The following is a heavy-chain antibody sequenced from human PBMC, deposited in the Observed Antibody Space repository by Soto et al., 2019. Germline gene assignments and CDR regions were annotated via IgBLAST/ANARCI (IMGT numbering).Heavy chain of an antibody. CDR3: ARSFPMITFGGVIATDPYYYYGMDV. J-gene: IGHJ6*02. CDR2: INPNSGGT. CDR1: GYTFTGYY. Sequence: ASVKVSCKASGYTFTGYYMHWVRQAPGQGLEWMGWINPNSGGTNYAQKFQGWVTMTRDTSISTAYMELSRLRSDDTAVYYCARSFPMITFGGVIATDPYYYYGMDVWGQGTTATVSS. V-gene: IGHV1-2*04. D-gene: IGHD3-16*02.